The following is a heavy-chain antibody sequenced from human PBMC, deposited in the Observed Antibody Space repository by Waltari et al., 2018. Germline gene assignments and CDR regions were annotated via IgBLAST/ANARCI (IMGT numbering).Heavy chain of an antibody. V-gene: IGHV1-2*06. D-gene: IGHD2-15*01. J-gene: IGHJ1*01. CDR2: INPNSGGT. CDR1: GYTFTGYY. Sequence: QVQLVQSGAEVKKPGASVKVSCKASGYTFTGYYMHWVRQAPGQGLEWMGRINPNSGGTNYAQKFQGRVTRTRDTSISTAYMELSRLRSDDTAVYYCASCSGGSCYSEYFQHWGQGTLVTVSS. CDR3: ASCSGGSCYSEYFQH.